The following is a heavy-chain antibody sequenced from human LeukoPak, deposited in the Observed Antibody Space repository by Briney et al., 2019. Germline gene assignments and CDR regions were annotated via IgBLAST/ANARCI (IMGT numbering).Heavy chain of an antibody. CDR1: GGSISSSNW. CDR3: ASLYYDILTGYGRSYYFDY. Sequence: PSGTLSLTCAVSGGSISSSNWWSWVRQPPGKGLEWIGEIYHSGSTNYNPSLKSRVTISVDKSKNQFSLKLSSVTAADTAVYYCASLYYDILTGYGRSYYFDYWGQGTLVTVSS. CDR2: IYHSGST. D-gene: IGHD3-9*01. J-gene: IGHJ4*02. V-gene: IGHV4-4*02.